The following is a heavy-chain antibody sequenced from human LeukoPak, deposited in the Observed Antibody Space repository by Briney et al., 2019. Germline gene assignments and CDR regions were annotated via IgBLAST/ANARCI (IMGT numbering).Heavy chain of an antibody. J-gene: IGHJ4*02. CDR2: INPTGTSS. CDR3: ARALRSVATGPAIDY. V-gene: IGHV1-46*01. Sequence: ASVKVSCKSSGYTFTRHYLHWVRQAPGQGLEWVGLINPTGTSSWSAQKFQGRVTLTRDMSTSTDYMELSSLRSDDTAVYYCARALRSVATGPAIDYWGQGTLVTVSS. CDR1: GYTFTRHY. D-gene: IGHD5-12*01.